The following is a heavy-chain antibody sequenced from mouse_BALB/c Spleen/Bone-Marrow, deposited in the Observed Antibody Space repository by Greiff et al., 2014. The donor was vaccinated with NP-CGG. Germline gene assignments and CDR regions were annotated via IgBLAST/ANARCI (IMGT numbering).Heavy chain of an antibody. CDR1: GFNINDTY. CDR3: ATDSSGYLDY. V-gene: IGHV14-3*02. D-gene: IGHD3-2*01. Sequence: EVQLQQSGAELVKPGASVKLSCTASGFNINDTYMHWVKQRPEQGLEWIGRIDPANGNTKYDPKFQGKATLTADTSSNTAYLQLSSLASEDTAVYYCATDSSGYLDYWGQGTTLTVSS. CDR2: IDPANGNT. J-gene: IGHJ2*01.